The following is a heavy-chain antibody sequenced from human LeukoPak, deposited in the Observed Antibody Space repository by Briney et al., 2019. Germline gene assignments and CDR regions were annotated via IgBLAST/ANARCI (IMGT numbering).Heavy chain of an antibody. Sequence: ASVKVSCKASGYTFTGYYMHWVRQAPGQGLAWMGWINPNSGGTNYAQKFQGRVTMTRDTSINTAYMELSRLRSDDTAVYYCARVRGVYDILTGSSAKYYFDYWGQGTLVTVSS. CDR1: GYTFTGYY. D-gene: IGHD3-9*01. J-gene: IGHJ4*02. V-gene: IGHV1-2*02. CDR3: ARVRGVYDILTGSSAKYYFDY. CDR2: INPNSGGT.